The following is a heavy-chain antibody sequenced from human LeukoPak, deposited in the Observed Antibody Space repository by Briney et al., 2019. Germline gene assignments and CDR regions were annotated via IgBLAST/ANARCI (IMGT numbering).Heavy chain of an antibody. V-gene: IGHV6-1*01. Sequence: SPTLSLTFAISGDSVSINNVAWNWIRQSPSRGLEWLGRTYYRSRWYNAYAISVKSRITINSDTSKNQFSLQLNSVTAEDTAVYYCARVTAGVFGMDLWGQGTTVSVSS. J-gene: IGHJ6*02. D-gene: IGHD2-21*02. CDR3: ARVTAGVFGMDL. CDR1: GDSVSINNVA. CDR2: TYYRSRWYN.